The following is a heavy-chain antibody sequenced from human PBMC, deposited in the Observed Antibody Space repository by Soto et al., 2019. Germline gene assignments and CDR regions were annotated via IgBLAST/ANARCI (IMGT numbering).Heavy chain of an antibody. D-gene: IGHD6-19*01. CDR2: IYWNDDK. V-gene: IGHV2-5*01. CDR3: AHVPVAGYPKFYYYYYGMDV. CDR1: GFSLSTSGVG. Sequence: SGPTLVNPTQTLTLTCTFSGFSLSTSGVGVGWIRQPPGKALEWLALIYWNDDKRYSPSLKSRLTITKDTSKNQVVLTMTNMDPVDTATYYCAHVPVAGYPKFYYYYYGMDVWGQGTTVTVSS. J-gene: IGHJ6*02.